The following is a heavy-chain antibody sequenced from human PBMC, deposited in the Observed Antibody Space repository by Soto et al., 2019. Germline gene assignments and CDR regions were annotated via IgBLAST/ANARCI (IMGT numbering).Heavy chain of an antibody. Sequence: SVKFSCKASGGTFSSYAISWVRQAPGQGLEWMGGIIPIFGTANYAQKFQGRVTITADESTSTAYMELSSLRSEDTAVYYCARNYGDYLGGFDYWGQGTLVTVSS. CDR2: IIPIFGTA. CDR1: GGTFSSYA. D-gene: IGHD4-17*01. V-gene: IGHV1-69*13. CDR3: ARNYGDYLGGFDY. J-gene: IGHJ4*02.